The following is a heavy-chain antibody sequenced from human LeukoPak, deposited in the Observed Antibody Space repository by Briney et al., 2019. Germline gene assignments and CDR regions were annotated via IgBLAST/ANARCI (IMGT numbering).Heavy chain of an antibody. D-gene: IGHD3-16*02. J-gene: IGHJ4*02. CDR3: ARVRDYVWGSYRYYFDY. V-gene: IGHV1-18*01. CDR2: ISAYNGNT. CDR1: GYTFTSYG. Sequence: ASVKVSCKASGYTFTSYGISWVRQAPGQGLEWMGWISAYNGNTNYAQKLRGRVTMTTDTSTSTAYMELRSLRSDDTAVYYCARVRDYVWGSYRYYFDYWGQGTLVTVSS.